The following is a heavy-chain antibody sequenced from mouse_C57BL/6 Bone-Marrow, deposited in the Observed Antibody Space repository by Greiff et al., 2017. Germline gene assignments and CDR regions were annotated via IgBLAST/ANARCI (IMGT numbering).Heavy chain of an antibody. CDR3: SISYGSSGFAY. J-gene: IGHJ3*01. V-gene: IGHV1-64*01. Sequence: VQLQQPGAELVKPGASVKLSCKASGYTFTSYWMHWVKQRPGQGLEWIGMIHPNSGSTNYNEKFKSKATLTVDKASSTAYMQLSSLTSEYSAVYYCSISYGSSGFAYWGQGTLVPVSA. CDR1: GYTFTSYW. D-gene: IGHD1-1*01. CDR2: IHPNSGST.